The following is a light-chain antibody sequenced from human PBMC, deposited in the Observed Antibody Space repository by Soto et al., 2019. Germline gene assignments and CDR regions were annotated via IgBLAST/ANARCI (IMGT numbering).Light chain of an antibody. Sequence: DIQLTQSPSFLSASVGDRVTITCRASQGINSHLAWYQQGPGKAPKLLIYDASNLETGVPSRFSGSGSGTDFTFTISSLQPEDIATYYCQQYDNLPPTLGQGTRLEIK. CDR1: QGINSH. CDR2: DAS. J-gene: IGKJ5*01. V-gene: IGKV1-33*01. CDR3: QQYDNLPPT.